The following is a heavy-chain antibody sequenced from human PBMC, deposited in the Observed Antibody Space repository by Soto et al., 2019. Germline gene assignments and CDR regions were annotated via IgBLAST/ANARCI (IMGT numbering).Heavy chain of an antibody. D-gene: IGHD6-13*01. V-gene: IGHV4-34*01. CDR2: INHSGST. J-gene: IGHJ4*02. CDR1: GGSFSGYY. CDR3: ARGSGSDSSSWYYFDY. Sequence: PSETLSLTCAVYGGSFSGYYWSWIRQPPGKGLEWIGEINHSGSTNYNPSLKSRVTISVDTSKNQFSLKLSSVTAADTAVYYCARGSGSDSSSWYYFDYWGQGTLVTVS.